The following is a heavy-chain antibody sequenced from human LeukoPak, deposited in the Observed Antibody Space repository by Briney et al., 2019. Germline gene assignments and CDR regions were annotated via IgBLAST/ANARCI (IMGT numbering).Heavy chain of an antibody. CDR2: ISGSGGST. CDR1: GFTFNSYA. Sequence: GGSLRLSCAASGFTFNSYAMSWVRQAPGKGLEWVSAISGSGGSTYYADSVKGRFTISRDNSKNTLYLQMNSLRAEDTAVYYCAKDLVVVVVVAATYKDYWGQGTLVTVSS. CDR3: AKDLVVVVVVAATYKDY. V-gene: IGHV3-23*01. D-gene: IGHD2-15*01. J-gene: IGHJ4*02.